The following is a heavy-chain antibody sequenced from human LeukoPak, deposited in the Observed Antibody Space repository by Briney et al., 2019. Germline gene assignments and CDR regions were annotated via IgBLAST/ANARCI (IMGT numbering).Heavy chain of an antibody. CDR1: DGSFSGYY. J-gene: IGHJ3*02. V-gene: IGHV4-34*01. D-gene: IGHD3-22*01. CDR2: INHNGST. CDR3: ACGSSGYRAFDI. Sequence: WETLSLTCAASDGSFSGYYLSWIRQPPGKGLEWIGEINHNGSTTYNPSLKSRVTITVDTSKNQVSLKLSSVTAADTAVYYCACGSSGYRAFDIWGQGTMVTVSS.